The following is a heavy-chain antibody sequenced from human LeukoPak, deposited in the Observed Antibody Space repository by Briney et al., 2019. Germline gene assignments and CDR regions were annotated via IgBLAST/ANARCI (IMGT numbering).Heavy chain of an antibody. Sequence: PGGSLRLSCAASGFTFSSYGMHWVRQAPGKGLEWVAVIWYDGSNKYYADSVKGRFTISRDNAKNSLYLQMYSLRAEDTAVYYCARAMDVWGQGTTVTVSS. CDR1: GFTFSSYG. J-gene: IGHJ6*02. CDR3: ARAMDV. CDR2: IWYDGSNK. V-gene: IGHV3-33*01.